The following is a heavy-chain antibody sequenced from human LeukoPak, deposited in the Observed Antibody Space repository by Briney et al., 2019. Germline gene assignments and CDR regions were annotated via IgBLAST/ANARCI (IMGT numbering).Heavy chain of an antibody. CDR3: ARNNGMDV. V-gene: IGHV3-7*01. J-gene: IGHJ6*02. Sequence: PGGSLRLSCAASGFALSSHWMTWVRQVPGRGPEWVANVNRDGSETYYLDSVKGRFTISKDKANNSLYLQMNSLRAEDTALYHCARNNGMDVWGQGTTVIVSS. CDR1: GFALSSHW. CDR2: VNRDGSET.